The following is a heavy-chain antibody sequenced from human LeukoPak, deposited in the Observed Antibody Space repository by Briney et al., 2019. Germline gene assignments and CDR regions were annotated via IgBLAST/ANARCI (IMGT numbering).Heavy chain of an antibody. V-gene: IGHV3-30*03. CDR3: FYWRFGGFDY. Sequence: PGRSLRLSCAASGFTFSSYGMHWVRQAPGKGLEWVAVISYDGSNKYYADSVKGQFTISRDNSKNTLYLQMNSLRAEDTAVYYCFYWRFGGFDYWGQGTLVTVSS. J-gene: IGHJ4*02. CDR2: ISYDGSNK. D-gene: IGHD3-10*01. CDR1: GFTFSSYG.